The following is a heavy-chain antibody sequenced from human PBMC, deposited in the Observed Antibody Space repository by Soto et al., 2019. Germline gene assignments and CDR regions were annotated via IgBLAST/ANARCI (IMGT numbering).Heavy chain of an antibody. CDR2: SSAYNGNT. V-gene: IGHV1-18*01. Sequence: QVQLVQSGAEVKKPGASVKVSCKASGYTFTSYGISWVRQAPVQGLAWLGWSSAYNGNTNYAQKLQGRVTMTTDTATSTAYMELRSLRSDDTAVYYCARDLGVSSSSSSAFDIWGQGTMVTVSS. D-gene: IGHD6-6*01. J-gene: IGHJ3*02. CDR3: ARDLGVSSSSSSAFDI. CDR1: GYTFTSYG.